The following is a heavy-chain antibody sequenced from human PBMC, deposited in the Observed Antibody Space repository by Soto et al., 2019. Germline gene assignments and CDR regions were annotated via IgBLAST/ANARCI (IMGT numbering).Heavy chain of an antibody. CDR3: ARAKKGIAAAENWFDP. Sequence: QVPLQESGPGLVKPSQTLSLTCTVSGGSISSGGYYWSWIRQHPGKGLEWIGYIYYSGSTYYNPSLTSRVTISVDTSKNQFSLKLSSVTAAATAVYYWARAKKGIAAAENWFDPWGQGTLVTVSS. CDR1: GGSISSGGYY. CDR2: IYYSGST. V-gene: IGHV4-31*03. J-gene: IGHJ5*02. D-gene: IGHD6-13*01.